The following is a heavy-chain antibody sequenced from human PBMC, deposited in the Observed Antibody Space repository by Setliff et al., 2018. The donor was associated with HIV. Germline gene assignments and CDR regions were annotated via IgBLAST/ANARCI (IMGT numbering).Heavy chain of an antibody. J-gene: IGHJ4*02. CDR2: VHDSDST. CDR1: GGSLSGQY. V-gene: IGHV4-59*11. Sequence: SETLSLTCSVSGGSLSGQYWSRIRQSPGTGLEWIGYVHDSDSTKYNSSLESRVTMSVDTSKNQFSLNLNSVTAADPAVYYCARGGASSKYFDYWGQGTLGTVSS. D-gene: IGHD3-10*01. CDR3: ARGGASSKYFDY.